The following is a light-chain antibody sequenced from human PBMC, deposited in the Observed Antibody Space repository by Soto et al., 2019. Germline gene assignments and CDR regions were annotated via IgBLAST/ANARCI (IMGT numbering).Light chain of an antibody. J-gene: IGKJ2*01. V-gene: IGKV2-28*01. CDR2: LGS. Sequence: DIVMTQSPLSLPVTPGEPASISCRSSQSLLHSNGYNYLDWYLQKPGQSPQLLIYLGSNRASGVHDRFSGSGSGTDFTLKISRVEAEDVGVYYCMQALQTPLYTFGQGNKLEIK. CDR3: MQALQTPLYT. CDR1: QSLLHSNGYNY.